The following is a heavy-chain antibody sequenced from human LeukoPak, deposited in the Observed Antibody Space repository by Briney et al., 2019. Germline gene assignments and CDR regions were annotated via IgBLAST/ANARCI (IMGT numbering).Heavy chain of an antibody. J-gene: IGHJ1*01. Sequence: TPSQTLSLTCTVSGGSISSGGYYWTWIRQHPGKGLEWIGYLYYSGSTYYNPSLKSRVTISVDTSKNQFSLRLSSVTAADTAVYYCALGYCGGGSCYAREYFQHWGQGTLVTVSS. D-gene: IGHD2-15*01. CDR2: LYYSGST. V-gene: IGHV4-31*03. CDR1: GGSISSGGYY. CDR3: ALGYCGGGSCYAREYFQH.